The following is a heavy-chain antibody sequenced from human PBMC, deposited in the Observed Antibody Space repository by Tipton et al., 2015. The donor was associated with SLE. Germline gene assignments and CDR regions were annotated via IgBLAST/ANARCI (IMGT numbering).Heavy chain of an antibody. CDR2: IYYSGST. V-gene: IGHV4-59*01. CDR3: AAQPVAGLWYFDL. J-gene: IGHJ2*01. D-gene: IGHD1-14*01. CDR1: GGSTSSYY. Sequence: TLSLTCTVSGGSTSSYYWSWIRQPPGKGLEWIGYIYYSGSTNYNPSLKSRVTISVDTSKNQFSLKLSSVTAADTAVYYCAAQPVAGLWYFDLWGRGTLVTVSS.